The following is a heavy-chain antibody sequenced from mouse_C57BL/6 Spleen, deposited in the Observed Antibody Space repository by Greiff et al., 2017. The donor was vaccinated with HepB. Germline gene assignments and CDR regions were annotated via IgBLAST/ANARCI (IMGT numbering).Heavy chain of an antibody. Sequence: QVQLQQPGAELVKPGASVKMSCKASGYTFTSYWITWVKQRPGQGLEWIGDIYPGSGSTNYNEKFKSKATLTVDTSSSTAYMQLSSLTSEDSAVYYCARGYYGSSYSYYFDYWGQGTTLTVSS. V-gene: IGHV1-55*01. CDR1: GYTFTSYW. J-gene: IGHJ2*01. CDR2: IYPGSGST. D-gene: IGHD1-1*01. CDR3: ARGYYGSSYSYYFDY.